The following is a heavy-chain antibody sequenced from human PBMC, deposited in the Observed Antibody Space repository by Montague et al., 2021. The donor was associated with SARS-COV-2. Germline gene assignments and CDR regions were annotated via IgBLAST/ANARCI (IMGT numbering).Heavy chain of an antibody. V-gene: IGHV3-30*04. CDR3: ARVLGGYYGMDV. D-gene: IGHD2/OR15-2a*01. Sequence: SLSLSFAASGFTFSSYAMHWVRQAPGKGLEWVAVISYDGSNKYYADSVKVRFTISRDNSKNTLYLQMNSLRAEDTAVYYCARVLGGYYGMDVWGQGTTVTVSS. CDR2: ISYDGSNK. J-gene: IGHJ6*02. CDR1: GFTFSSYA.